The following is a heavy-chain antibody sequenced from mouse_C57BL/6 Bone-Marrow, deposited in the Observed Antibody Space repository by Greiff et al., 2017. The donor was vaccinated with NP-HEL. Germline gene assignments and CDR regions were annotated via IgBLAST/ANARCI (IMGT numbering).Heavy chain of an antibody. D-gene: IGHD5-1*01. CDR1: GYTFTSYW. CDR3: ARKSVPRGFAY. V-gene: IGHV1-55*01. J-gene: IGHJ3*01. CDR2: IYPGSGST. Sequence: QVQLQQPGAELVKPGASVKMSCKASGYTFTSYWITWVKQRPGQGLEWIGDIYPGSGSTNYNEQFKSKATLTVDTSSSTAYMQLSSLTSEDAAVYYGARKSVPRGFAYWGQGTLVTVSA.